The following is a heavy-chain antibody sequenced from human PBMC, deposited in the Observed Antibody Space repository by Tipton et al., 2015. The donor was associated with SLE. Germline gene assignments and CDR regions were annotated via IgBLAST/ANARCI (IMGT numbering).Heavy chain of an antibody. V-gene: IGHV4-39*07. J-gene: IGHJ4*02. Sequence: GLVKPSETLSLTCTVSGGSISSGGFYWGWIRQSPGKGLEWIGSIYRSGTAYYNPSLKSRVTMSVDTSKNQFSLKLSSVTAADTAVYYCARSIVVVPVFDSWGQGALVTVSS. D-gene: IGHD2-2*01. CDR3: ARSIVVVPVFDS. CDR1: GGSISSGGFY. CDR2: IYRSGTA.